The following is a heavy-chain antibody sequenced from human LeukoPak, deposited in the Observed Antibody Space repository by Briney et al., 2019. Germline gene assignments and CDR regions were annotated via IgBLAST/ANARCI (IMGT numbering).Heavy chain of an antibody. Sequence: GESLKISCKGSGYTFTSYWIGWVRQMPGKGLEWMGIIYPRDSDTRYSPSFQGQVTISADKSISTAYLQWSSLKASDTAIYYCVRRDSGGWYFFDYWGQGTLVTVSS. CDR1: GYTFTSYW. V-gene: IGHV5-51*01. CDR2: IYPRDSDT. CDR3: VRRDSGGWYFFDY. J-gene: IGHJ4*02. D-gene: IGHD6-19*01.